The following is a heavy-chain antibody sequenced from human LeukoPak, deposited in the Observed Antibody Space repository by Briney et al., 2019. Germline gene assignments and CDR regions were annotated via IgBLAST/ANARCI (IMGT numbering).Heavy chain of an antibody. J-gene: IGHJ4*02. V-gene: IGHV3-23*01. CDR3: ARHPDGHNYRVFDY. D-gene: IGHD5-24*01. CDR1: GFTFSSYA. CDR2: VSASGGTT. Sequence: PGGSLRLSCAASGFTFSSYAMSWVRQAPGTGLEWVSAVSASGGTTYYADSVRGRFTISRDNSKNTLFLQMNSLKAEDTAVYYCARHPDGHNYRVFDYWGQGTLVTVSS.